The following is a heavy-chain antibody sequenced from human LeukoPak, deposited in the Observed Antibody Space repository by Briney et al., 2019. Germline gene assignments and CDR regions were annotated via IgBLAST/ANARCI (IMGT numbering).Heavy chain of an antibody. CDR3: AKGGSLWSAIDY. V-gene: IGHV3-9*03. CDR1: GFTFDDYA. Sequence: PGGSLRLSCAASGFTFDDYAMHWVRQAPGKGLEWVSGISWNSGSIGYADSVKGRFTISRDNAKNFLYLQMNSLRAEDMALYYCAKGGSLWSAIDYWGQGTLVTVSS. J-gene: IGHJ4*02. CDR2: ISWNSGSI. D-gene: IGHD3-10*01.